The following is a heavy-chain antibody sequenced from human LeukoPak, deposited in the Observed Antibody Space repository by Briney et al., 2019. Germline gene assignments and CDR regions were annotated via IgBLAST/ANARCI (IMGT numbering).Heavy chain of an antibody. CDR2: IKQDGSEK. Sequence: GGSLRLSCAASGFTLSSYAMSWVRQAPGKGLEWVANIKQDGSEKNYVDSVKGRFTISRDNAKNSLFLQMNSLRPEDTAVYYCARDSGRVNYWGQGTLVTVSS. CDR1: GFTLSSYA. CDR3: ARDSGRVNY. J-gene: IGHJ4*02. V-gene: IGHV3-7*01. D-gene: IGHD6-19*01.